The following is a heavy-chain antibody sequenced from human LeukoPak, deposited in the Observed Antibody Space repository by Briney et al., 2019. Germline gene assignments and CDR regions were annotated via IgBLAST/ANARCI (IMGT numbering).Heavy chain of an antibody. Sequence: PSETLSLTCTVSGGSISSYYWSWIRQPPGKGLEWIGYIYYSGSTNYNPPLKSRVTISVDTSKNQFSLRLSSVTAADTAVYYCARQMNTVTADYWGQGTLVTVSS. CDR2: IYYSGST. D-gene: IGHD4-17*01. J-gene: IGHJ4*02. CDR1: GGSISSYY. CDR3: ARQMNTVTADY. V-gene: IGHV4-59*08.